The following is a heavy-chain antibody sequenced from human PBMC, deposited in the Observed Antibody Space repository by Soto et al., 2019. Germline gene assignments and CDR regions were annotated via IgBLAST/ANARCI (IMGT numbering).Heavy chain of an antibody. Sequence: QVQLVQSGAEVKKPGSSVKVSCKASGGTLSSYAISWVRQAPGQGLEWMGGIIPIFGTANYAQKFQGRVTISADESTRPDCMELSSLRSEDTAVYYCAGDGDTGPDPPPAYWGQGTLVTVSS. V-gene: IGHV1-69*12. D-gene: IGHD1-1*01. CDR3: AGDGDTGPDPPPAY. CDR2: IIPIFGTA. J-gene: IGHJ4*02. CDR1: GGTLSSYA.